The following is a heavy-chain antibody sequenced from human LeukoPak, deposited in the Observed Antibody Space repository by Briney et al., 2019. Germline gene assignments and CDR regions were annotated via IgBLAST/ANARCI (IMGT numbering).Heavy chain of an antibody. D-gene: IGHD3-16*02. CDR2: IYSSGYT. CDR3: AGSDLTQDYRDY. J-gene: IGHJ4*02. Sequence: SETLSLTCTVSGGSVSTSSYYWGWIRQPPGKGLEWIGRIYSSGYTYYNPSLKSRATISVDTSKNQFSLKLTSVTAADTAVYYCAGSDLTQDYRDYWGQGTLVTVSS. V-gene: IGHV4-39*07. CDR1: GGSVSTSSYY.